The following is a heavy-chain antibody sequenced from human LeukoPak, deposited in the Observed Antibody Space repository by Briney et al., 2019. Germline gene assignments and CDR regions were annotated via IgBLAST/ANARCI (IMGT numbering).Heavy chain of an antibody. CDR2: FDPEDGET. V-gene: IGHV1-24*01. Sequence: ASVKVSCKVSGYTLTELSMHWVRQAPGKRLEWMGGFDPEDGETIYAQKFQGRVTMTEDTSTDTAYMELSSLRSEDTAVYYCATPTFITIFGVVIGGSGAFDIWGQGTMVTVSS. D-gene: IGHD3-3*01. CDR1: GYTLTELS. J-gene: IGHJ3*02. CDR3: ATPTFITIFGVVIGGSGAFDI.